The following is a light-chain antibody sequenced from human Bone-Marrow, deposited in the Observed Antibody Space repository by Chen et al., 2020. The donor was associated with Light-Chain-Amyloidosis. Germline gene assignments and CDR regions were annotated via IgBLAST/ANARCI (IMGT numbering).Light chain of an antibody. CDR2: RDT. J-gene: IGLJ2*01. V-gene: IGLV3-25*03. CDR3: QSADSSGTYEVI. CDR1: DLPTKY. Sequence: SYELTQPPSVSVSPGQTARITCSGDDLPTKYAYWYQQKPGQAPVLVIHRDTERPSGISEGFSGSSSGTTATLTSRGVQAEDEAYYHCQSADSSGTYEVIFGGGTKLTVL.